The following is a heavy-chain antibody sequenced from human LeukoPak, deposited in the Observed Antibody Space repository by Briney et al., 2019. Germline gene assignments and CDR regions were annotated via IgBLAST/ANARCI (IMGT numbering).Heavy chain of an antibody. J-gene: IGHJ3*02. CDR2: ISGSGGST. V-gene: IGHV3-23*01. Sequence: SGGSLRLSCAASGFTFSSYAMSWVRQAPGKGLEWVSAISGSGGSTYYADSVKGRFTIFRDNSKNTLYLQMNSLRAEDTAVYYCAKMDYGDYDGIWGQGTMVTVSS. CDR1: GFTFSSYA. CDR3: AKMDYGDYDGI. D-gene: IGHD4-17*01.